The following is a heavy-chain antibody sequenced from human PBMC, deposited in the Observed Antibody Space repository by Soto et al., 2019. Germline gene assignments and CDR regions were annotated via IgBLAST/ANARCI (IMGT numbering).Heavy chain of an antibody. CDR2: MNPNIGNT. V-gene: IGHV1-8*01. CDR1: GYTFTSYD. Sequence: QVQLVQSGAEVKKPGASVKVSCKASGYTFTSYDINWVRQATGQELEWMGWMNPNIGNTGYAQKFQGRVTMTRNTSISTAYMELSSLRSEDTAVYSCARAYSNLYSYYMYVWGKGTTVTV. D-gene: IGHD4-4*01. J-gene: IGHJ6*03. CDR3: ARAYSNLYSYYMYV.